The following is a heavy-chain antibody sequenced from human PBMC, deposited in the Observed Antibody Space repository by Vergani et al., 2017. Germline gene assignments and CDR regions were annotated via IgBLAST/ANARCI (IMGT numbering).Heavy chain of an antibody. CDR2: IYYSGLT. D-gene: IGHD6-19*01. CDR3: AIQSPGSGWSPGDFDD. V-gene: IGHV4-39*01. Sequence: QLQLQQSGPGLVKPSETLFLTCTVSADSISSGSYYWGWIRQPPGKSLEWIGSIYYSGLTYYNPSLKSRVAISVDTSKNQFSLKVTSVTAADTAVYFCAIQSPGSGWSPGDFDDWGQGILVTVSS. CDR1: ADSISSGSYY. J-gene: IGHJ4*02.